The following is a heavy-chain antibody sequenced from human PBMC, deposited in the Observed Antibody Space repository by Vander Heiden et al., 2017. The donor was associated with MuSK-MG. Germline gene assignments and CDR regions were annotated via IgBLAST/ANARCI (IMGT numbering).Heavy chain of an antibody. Sequence: QVQLQESGPGLVKPSATLSLTCPVSGYSIRSGYYWGWIRQPPGKGLEWIGSIYHSGSTSYNPSLKSRVTMSVDTSKSQFSLKLRSVTAADTAIYYCAREQVFWSGYHEYWGQGTLVTVSS. CDR3: AREQVFWSGYHEY. CDR1: GYSIRSGYY. CDR2: IYHSGST. V-gene: IGHV4-38-2*02. J-gene: IGHJ4*02. D-gene: IGHD3-3*01.